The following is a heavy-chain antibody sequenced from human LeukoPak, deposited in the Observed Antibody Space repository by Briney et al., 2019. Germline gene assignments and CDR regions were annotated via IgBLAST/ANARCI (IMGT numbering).Heavy chain of an antibody. D-gene: IGHD3-10*01. CDR1: GITLSNYG. V-gene: IGHV3-23*01. Sequence: GGSLRLSCAVSGITLSNYGLSGVCQTPGKGLGWGAEPSVRGGGTNYADSVQVRFTIYRDNPNYTLYLQMTSLRAEDTAVYFCAKRGVVIRVFLVGFHKEAYYFDSWGQGALVTVSS. CDR3: AKRGVVIRVFLVGFHKEAYYFDS. J-gene: IGHJ4*02. CDR2: PSVRGGGT.